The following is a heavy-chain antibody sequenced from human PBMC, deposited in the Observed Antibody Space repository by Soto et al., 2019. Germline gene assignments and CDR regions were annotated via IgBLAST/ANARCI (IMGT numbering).Heavy chain of an antibody. D-gene: IGHD6-13*01. CDR1: GFTFSSYW. CDR2: IKQDGSEK. CDR3: ARIASTGRGWDV. V-gene: IGHV3-7*01. Sequence: EVQLVESGGGLVQPGGSLRLSCADSGFTFSSYWMSWVRQAPVKGLEWVGNIKQDGSEKNYVDSVKGRFTISRDNAKNSLYLQMNSLRAEGTAVYYCARIASTGRGWDVWGQGTTVVVSS. J-gene: IGHJ6*02.